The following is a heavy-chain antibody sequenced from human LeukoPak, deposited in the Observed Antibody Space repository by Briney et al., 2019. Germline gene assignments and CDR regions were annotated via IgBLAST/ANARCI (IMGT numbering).Heavy chain of an antibody. Sequence: GGSLRLSCAASGFIFSNYEINWVRQAPGKGLEWVSYITSDGTNMFYADSVKGRFTISRDNAKNSLYLQMNSLRAEDTAVYYCAKGPGVIQDYYYYYMDVWGKGTTVTISS. D-gene: IGHD3-10*01. CDR3: AKGPGVIQDYYYYYMDV. CDR2: ITSDGTNM. V-gene: IGHV3-48*03. CDR1: GFIFSNYE. J-gene: IGHJ6*03.